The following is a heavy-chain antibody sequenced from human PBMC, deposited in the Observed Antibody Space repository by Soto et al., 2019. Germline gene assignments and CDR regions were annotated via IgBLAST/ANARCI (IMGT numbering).Heavy chain of an antibody. J-gene: IGHJ4*02. CDR2: INHDESSS. V-gene: IGHV3-74*01. CDR3: ARRGPLSGLAY. D-gene: IGHD1-26*01. Sequence: EVQLVESGGGLVQPGGSLRLSCAASGFTFSSYWMHWVRQAPGKGLVWVSRINHDESSSTYVDSVRGRFTISRDNAKNTLYLQMNSLRAEDTAVYYCARRGPLSGLAYWAQGTLVTVSS. CDR1: GFTFSSYW.